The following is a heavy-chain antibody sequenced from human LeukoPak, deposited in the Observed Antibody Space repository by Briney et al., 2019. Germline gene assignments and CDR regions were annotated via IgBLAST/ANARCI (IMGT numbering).Heavy chain of an antibody. CDR1: GYTFTTYY. V-gene: IGHV1-46*01. D-gene: IGHD3-22*01. CDR3: ARAGMWSSGYYNL. CDR2: INPSGGNT. Sequence: ASVRVSCKASGYTFTTYYMNWGRQAPGHGLEWLGLINPSGGNTSYAQKCPGRGTMTRDTSTSTVYMELSSLRSEDTAVYYCARAGMWSSGYYNLWGQGTLVTVSS. J-gene: IGHJ5*02.